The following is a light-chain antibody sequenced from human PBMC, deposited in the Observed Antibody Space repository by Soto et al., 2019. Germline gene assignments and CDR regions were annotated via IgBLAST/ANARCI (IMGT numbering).Light chain of an antibody. CDR2: AAS. J-gene: IGKJ5*01. CDR3: QQSYSPPPVT. V-gene: IGKV1-39*01. CDR1: QSISRF. Sequence: MTQSPSSLSASVGDRVTITCRASQSISRFLNWYQQKPGKAPKLLIYAASSLQSGVPSRFSGSGSGTDFTLTISSLQPEDFATYYCQQSYSPPPVTFGQGTRLEIK.